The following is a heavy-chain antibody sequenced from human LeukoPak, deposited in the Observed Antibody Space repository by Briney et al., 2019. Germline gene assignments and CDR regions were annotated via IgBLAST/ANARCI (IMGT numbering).Heavy chain of an antibody. V-gene: IGHV3-9*01. CDR2: ISWNSGSI. CDR3: AKEGTYAKNWFDP. D-gene: IGHD1-1*01. J-gene: IGHJ5*02. CDR1: GFTFDDYA. Sequence: PGGSLRLSCAASGFTFDDYAMHWVRQAPGKGLEWVSGISWNSGSIGYADSVKGRFTISRDNAKNSLYLQMNSLRAEDTALYYCAKEGTYAKNWFDPWGQGTLVTVSS.